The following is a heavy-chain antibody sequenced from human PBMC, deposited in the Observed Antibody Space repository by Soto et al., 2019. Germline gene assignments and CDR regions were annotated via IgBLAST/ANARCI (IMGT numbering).Heavy chain of an antibody. CDR3: VKDLDSDFWNTHYTGAGAFDF. Sequence: EVQLVESGGGLVQPGRSLRLSCAASGFTFGDYAMHWVRQVPGRGLEWVSGISWNRATIEYADSVKGRFTISRDNAKNFLYLQMDRLRAEDAALYFCVKDLDSDFWNTHYTGAGAFDFWGQGTMVTVSS. D-gene: IGHD3-3*01. CDR1: GFTFGDYA. CDR2: ISWNRATI. J-gene: IGHJ3*01. V-gene: IGHV3-9*01.